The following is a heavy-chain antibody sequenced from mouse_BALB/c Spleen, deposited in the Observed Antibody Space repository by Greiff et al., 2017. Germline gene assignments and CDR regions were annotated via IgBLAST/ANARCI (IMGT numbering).Heavy chain of an antibody. J-gene: IGHJ2*01. CDR2: ISSGGSYT. CDR3: ARHGDYDSYYFDY. Sequence: EVQLVESGGGLVKPGGSLKLSCAASGFTFSSYAMSWVRQTPDKRLEWVASISSGGSYTYYPDSVKGRFTISRDNAKNTLYLQMSSLRSEDTAMYYCARHGDYDSYYFDYWGQGTTLTVSS. CDR1: GFTFSSYA. D-gene: IGHD2-4*01. V-gene: IGHV5-9-3*01.